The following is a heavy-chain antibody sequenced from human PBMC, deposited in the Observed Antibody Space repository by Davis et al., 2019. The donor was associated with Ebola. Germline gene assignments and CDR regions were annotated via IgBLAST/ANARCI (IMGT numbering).Heavy chain of an antibody. V-gene: IGHV4-61*08. Sequence: SETLSLTCTVSGASVSSGAYYWSWIRQPPGKGLEWIGSLYYSGFTNYNPSLKSRVTTSIDTSKNEFSLKLSSVTAADTAVYYCARGPSSSPSAIYYYYGMDVWGQGTSVTVSS. CDR1: GASVSSGAYY. CDR3: ARGPSSSPSAIYYYYGMDV. D-gene: IGHD6-6*01. J-gene: IGHJ6*02. CDR2: LYYSGFT.